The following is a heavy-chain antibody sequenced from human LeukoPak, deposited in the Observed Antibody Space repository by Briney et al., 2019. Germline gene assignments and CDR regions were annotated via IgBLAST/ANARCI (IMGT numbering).Heavy chain of an antibody. CDR1: GXSISXSSYX. CDR3: ARHEPXYCGGDCYPLLFDY. D-gene: IGHD2-21*02. Sequence: SETLSLTCTVSGXSISXSSYXXGXXRXXXXKGLEWIGSIYYSGSTYYNPSLKXXVTISVDTSKNQXSLKLSSVTAADTAVYYCARHEPXYCGGDCYPLLFDYWGQGTLVTVSS. J-gene: IGHJ4*02. V-gene: IGHV4-39*01. CDR2: IYYSGST.